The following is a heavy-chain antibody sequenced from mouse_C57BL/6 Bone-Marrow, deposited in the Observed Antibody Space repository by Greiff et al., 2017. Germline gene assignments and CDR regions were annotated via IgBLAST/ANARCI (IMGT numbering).Heavy chain of an antibody. J-gene: IGHJ2*01. CDR3: ARQYYGSHDD. CDR1: GYTFTSYG. V-gene: IGHV1-81*01. Sequence: QVQLQQSGAELARPGASVKLSCKASGYTFTSYGISWVKQRTGQGLEWIGEIYPRSGNTYYNEKFKGKATLTADKSSSTAYMELRILTSEDSAVDFCARQYYGSHDDWGQGTTLTVSS. D-gene: IGHD1-1*01. CDR2: IYPRSGNT.